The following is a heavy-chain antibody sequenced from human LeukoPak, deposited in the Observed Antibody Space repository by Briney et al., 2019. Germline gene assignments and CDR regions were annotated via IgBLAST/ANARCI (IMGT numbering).Heavy chain of an antibody. CDR3: AGARSPNFDY. V-gene: IGHV4-34*01. J-gene: IGHJ4*02. CDR2: INHSGST. Sequence: SETLSLTCAVYGGSFSGYYWSWIRQPPGKGLEWIGEINHSGSTNYNPSLKSRVTISVDTSKNQFSLKLSSVTAADTAVYYCAGARSPNFDYWGQGTLVTVSS. CDR1: GGSFSGYY.